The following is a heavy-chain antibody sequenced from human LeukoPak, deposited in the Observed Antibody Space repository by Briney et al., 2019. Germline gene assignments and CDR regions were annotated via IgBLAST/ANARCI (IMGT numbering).Heavy chain of an antibody. CDR2: IYYSGST. J-gene: IGHJ3*02. Sequence: KTSETLSLTCTVSGGSISSYYWSWIRQPPGKGLEWIGYIYYSGSTNYNPSLKSRVTISVDTSKNQFSLKLNSVTAADTAVYYCARVAMAGLRPLPGAFDIWGQGTMVTVSS. CDR3: ARVAMAGLRPLPGAFDI. D-gene: IGHD5-18*01. CDR1: GGSISSYY. V-gene: IGHV4-59*01.